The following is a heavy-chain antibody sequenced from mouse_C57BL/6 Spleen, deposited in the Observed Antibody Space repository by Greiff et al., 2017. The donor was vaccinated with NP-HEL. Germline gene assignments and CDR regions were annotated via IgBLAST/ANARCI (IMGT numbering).Heavy chain of an antibody. D-gene: IGHD2-2*01. V-gene: IGHV1-42*01. CDR3: ARAGTMVTSRVWYFDV. Sequence: EVQRVESGPELVKPGASVKISCKASGYSFTGYYMNWVKQSPEKSLEWIGEINPSTGGTTYNQKFKAKATLTVDKSSSTAYMQLKSLTSEDSAVYYCARAGTMVTSRVWYFDVWGTGTTVTVSS. J-gene: IGHJ1*03. CDR1: GYSFTGYY. CDR2: INPSTGGT.